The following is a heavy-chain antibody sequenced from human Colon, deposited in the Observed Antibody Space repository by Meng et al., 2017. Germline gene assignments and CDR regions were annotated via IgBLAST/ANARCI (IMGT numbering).Heavy chain of an antibody. D-gene: IGHD3-3*01. Sequence: GGSLRLSCAASGFTFSSYAMHWVRQAPGKGLEWVAVISYDGSNKYYADSVKGRFTISRDNSKNTLYLQMNSLRAEDTAVYYCARERITIFGLGGTAFDIWSQGTMVTVSS. CDR1: GFTFSSYA. J-gene: IGHJ3*02. CDR2: ISYDGSNK. CDR3: ARERITIFGLGGTAFDI. V-gene: IGHV3-30*01.